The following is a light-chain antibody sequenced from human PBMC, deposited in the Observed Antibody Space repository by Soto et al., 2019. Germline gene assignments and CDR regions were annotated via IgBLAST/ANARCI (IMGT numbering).Light chain of an antibody. Sequence: EIVMTQSPATLSVSPGERVTLSCRASQNVGSNVAWYQQKRCQAPRLLVYGAPLRATGIAARFSGSGSGTEFTLTISSLQSEDFAVYYCQQHNTWPSFGQGTKVEI. V-gene: IGKV3-15*01. CDR1: QNVGSN. CDR3: QQHNTWPS. CDR2: GAP. J-gene: IGKJ1*01.